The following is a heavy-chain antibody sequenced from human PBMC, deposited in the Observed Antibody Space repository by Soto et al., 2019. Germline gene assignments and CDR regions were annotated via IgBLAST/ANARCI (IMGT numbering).Heavy chain of an antibody. D-gene: IGHD3-9*01. CDR3: ARSLLFNYDILTGYPFVAFDI. CDR1: GFTFSSYS. V-gene: IGHV3-21*01. Sequence: GGSLRLSCVASGFTFSSYSMNWVRQAPGKGLEWVSSISSSSSYIYYADSVKGRFTISRDNAKNSLYLQMNSLRAEDTAVYYCARSLLFNYDILTGYPFVAFDIWGQGTMVTVSS. J-gene: IGHJ3*02. CDR2: ISSSSSYI.